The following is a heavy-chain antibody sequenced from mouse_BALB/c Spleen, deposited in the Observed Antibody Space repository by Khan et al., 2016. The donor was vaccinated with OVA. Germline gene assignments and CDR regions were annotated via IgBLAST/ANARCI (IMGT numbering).Heavy chain of an antibody. J-gene: IGHJ2*01. Sequence: EVQLQESGPGLVKPSQSLSLTCTVTGYSITSDYAWNWIRQFPGNKLEWMGYISYSGRTSYNPSLKSRIPITRDTSKNQFFLQLNSVTTEDTATYYCARSVTITTEVATDFDYWGQGTTLTVSS. CDR3: ARSVTITTEVATDFDY. CDR2: ISYSGRT. V-gene: IGHV3-2*02. CDR1: GYSITSDYA. D-gene: IGHD1-1*01.